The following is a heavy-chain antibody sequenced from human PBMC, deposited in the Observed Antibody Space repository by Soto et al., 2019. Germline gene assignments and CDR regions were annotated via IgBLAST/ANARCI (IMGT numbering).Heavy chain of an antibody. V-gene: IGHV4-4*02. J-gene: IGHJ4*02. CDR1: GDSINSSDW. Sequence: SETLSLTCAVSGDSINSSDWWSWVRQPPGKGLEWIGEIHPGGSTYYNASLKSRVTISVDKSKNQFSLKLTSVTAADTAVYYCAIDLYGGYRGYFYYWGQGTLVTVSS. CDR2: IHPGGST. D-gene: IGHD5-12*01. CDR3: AIDLYGGYRGYFYY.